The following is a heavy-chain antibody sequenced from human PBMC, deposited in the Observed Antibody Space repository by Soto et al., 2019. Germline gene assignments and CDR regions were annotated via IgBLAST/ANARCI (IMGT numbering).Heavy chain of an antibody. CDR2: IYPLDSET. V-gene: IGHV5-51*01. CDR1: GYTFTSYW. D-gene: IGHD5-18*01. Sequence: XDSLKVSWKCSGYTFTSYWSGLVLKMPGKGLEWMGIIYPLDSETTYSPSFQGRVTISVDDRSVFLQWSSLKASDTAMYYCARLHDTGLITGFDYWGQGTLVTAPQ. J-gene: IGHJ4*02. CDR3: ARLHDTGLITGFDY.